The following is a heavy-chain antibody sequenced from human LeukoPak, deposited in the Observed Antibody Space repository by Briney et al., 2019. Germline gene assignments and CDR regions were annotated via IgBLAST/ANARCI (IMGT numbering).Heavy chain of an antibody. CDR2: ISSSSSYI. J-gene: IGHJ4*02. V-gene: IGHV3-21*01. Sequence: AGGSLRLSCAASGFTFSSYSMNWVRQAPGKGLEWVSSISSSSSYIYYADSVKGRFTIPRDNAKNSLYLQMNSLRAEDTAVYYCARSRKVVPSPYYFDYWGQGTLVTVSS. CDR3: ARSRKVVPSPYYFDY. CDR1: GFTFSSYS. D-gene: IGHD2-15*01.